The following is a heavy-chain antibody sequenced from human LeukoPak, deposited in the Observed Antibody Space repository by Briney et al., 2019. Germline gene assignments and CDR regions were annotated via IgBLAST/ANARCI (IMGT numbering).Heavy chain of an antibody. CDR2: IIPIFGTA. V-gene: IGHV1-69*06. D-gene: IGHD4-17*01. Sequence: ASVKVSCKASGGTFSSYAISWVRQAPGQGLEWMGGIIPIFGTANYAQKFQGRVTITADKSTGTAYMELSSLRSEDTAVYYCARVQRGGDYLFDYWGQGTLVTVSS. CDR3: ARVQRGGDYLFDY. J-gene: IGHJ4*02. CDR1: GGTFSSYA.